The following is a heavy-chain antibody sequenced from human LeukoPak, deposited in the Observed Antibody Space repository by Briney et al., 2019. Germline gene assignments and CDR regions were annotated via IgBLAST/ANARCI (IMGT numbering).Heavy chain of an antibody. V-gene: IGHV3-43*02. CDR3: ATALRYGAFYYYYGMDV. D-gene: IGHD4-17*01. CDR1: GFTFSSYS. CDR2: ISGDGST. Sequence: GGSLRLSCAASGFTFSSYSMNWVRQAPGKGLEWVSLISGDGSTYYADSVKGRFTISRDNSRNALYLQVSSLRTEDTALYYCATALRYGAFYYYYGMDVWGQGTTVTVSS. J-gene: IGHJ6*02.